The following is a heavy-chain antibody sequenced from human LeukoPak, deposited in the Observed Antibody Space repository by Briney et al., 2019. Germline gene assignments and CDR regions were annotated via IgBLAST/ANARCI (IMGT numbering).Heavy chain of an antibody. D-gene: IGHD6-13*01. J-gene: IGHJ3*02. CDR3: ARDNSYSSIYSTRGNAFDI. CDR1: GFTFSNYP. CDR2: ISSDGNNK. V-gene: IGHV3-30-3*01. Sequence: PGGSLRLSCAASGFTFSNYPMHWVRQAPGKGLEWVAVISSDGNNKYYADSVKGRFTISRDNSKNTLYLQMNSLRAEDTAVYYCARDNSYSSIYSTRGNAFDIWGQGTMVAVSS.